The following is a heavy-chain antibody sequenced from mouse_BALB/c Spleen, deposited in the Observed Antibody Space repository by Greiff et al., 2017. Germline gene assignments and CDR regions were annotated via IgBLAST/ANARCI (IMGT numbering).Heavy chain of an antibody. CDR3: ASPYRGYAMDY. Sequence: VQLVESGPGLVQPSQSLSITCTVSGFSLTSYGVHWVRQSPGKGLEWLGVIWSGGSTDYNAAFISRLSISKDNSKSQVFFKMNSLQADDTAIYYCASPYRGYAMDYWGQGTSVTVSS. CDR2: IWSGGST. D-gene: IGHD2-10*01. V-gene: IGHV2-4-1*01. J-gene: IGHJ4*01. CDR1: GFSLTSYG.